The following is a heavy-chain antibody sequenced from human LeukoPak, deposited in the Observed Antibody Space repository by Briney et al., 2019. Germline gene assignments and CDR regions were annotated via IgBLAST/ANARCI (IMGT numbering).Heavy chain of an antibody. CDR2: IYSGGST. CDR3: AKGRHIVVVIAPGFDY. Sequence: HTGGSLRLSCAASGFTVSSNYMSWVRQAPGKGLEWVSVIYSGGSTYYADSVKGRFTISRDNSKNTLYLQMNSLRAEDTAVYYCAKGRHIVVVIAPGFDYWGQGTLVTVSS. V-gene: IGHV3-53*01. J-gene: IGHJ4*02. CDR1: GFTVSSNY. D-gene: IGHD2-21*01.